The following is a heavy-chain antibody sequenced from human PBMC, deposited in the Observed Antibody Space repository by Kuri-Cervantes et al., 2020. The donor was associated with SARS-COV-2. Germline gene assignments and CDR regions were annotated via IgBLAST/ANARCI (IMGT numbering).Heavy chain of an antibody. V-gene: IGHV3-7*01. CDR2: INQDGSEN. Sequence: GESLKISCAASGFTSSNYWMSWVRQAPGKGLEWVANINQDGSENYYVDSVKGRFTISRDNAKNSLYLQMNSLRAEDTAVYYCAREGEYCSSTSCYTGDYWGQGTLVTVSS. CDR3: AREGEYCSSTSCYTGDY. J-gene: IGHJ4*02. D-gene: IGHD2-2*02. CDR1: GFTSSNYW.